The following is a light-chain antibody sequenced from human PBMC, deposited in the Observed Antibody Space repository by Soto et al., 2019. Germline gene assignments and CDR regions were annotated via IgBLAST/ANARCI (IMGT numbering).Light chain of an antibody. Sequence: AIRMTRSPSSFSASTGDSVTITCRASQGISSYLAWYQQKPGKAPKLLIYAASTLQSGVPSRFSGSGSGTEFTLTISSLQPEDFATYYCQQFKSYPLTFGGGTKVDIK. CDR3: QQFKSYPLT. J-gene: IGKJ4*01. CDR2: AAS. V-gene: IGKV1-8*01. CDR1: QGISSY.